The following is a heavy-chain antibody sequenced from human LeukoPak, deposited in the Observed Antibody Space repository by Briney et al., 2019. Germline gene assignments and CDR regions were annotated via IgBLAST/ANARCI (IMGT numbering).Heavy chain of an antibody. CDR2: INPNSGGT. V-gene: IGHV1-2*06. D-gene: IGHD4-17*01. CDR3: ARDLVHGDDFDY. Sequence: ASVKVSCKASGYTFTGYYMHWVRQAPGQGLEWMGRINPNSGGTNYAQKFQGRVTMTRDTSISTAYMEMSRLRSDDTAVYYCARDLVHGDDFDYWGQGTLFTVSS. J-gene: IGHJ4*02. CDR1: GYTFTGYY.